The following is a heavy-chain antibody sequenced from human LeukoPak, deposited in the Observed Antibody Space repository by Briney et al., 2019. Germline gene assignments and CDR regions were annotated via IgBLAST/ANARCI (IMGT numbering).Heavy chain of an antibody. CDR3: ATSGYSSSWGSFDP. CDR1: GFTVSSNY. J-gene: IGHJ5*02. D-gene: IGHD6-13*01. V-gene: IGHV3-53*01. Sequence: GGSLRLSCEVSGFTVSSNYMYWVRQAPGKGLEWVSVIYSGGSTYYADSVKGRFTISRDNSKNTLYLQMNSLRAEDTAVYYCATSGYSSSWGSFDPWGQGTLVTVSS. CDR2: IYSGGST.